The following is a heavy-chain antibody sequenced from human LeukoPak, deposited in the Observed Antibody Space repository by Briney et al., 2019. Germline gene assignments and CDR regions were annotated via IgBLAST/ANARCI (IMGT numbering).Heavy chain of an antibody. D-gene: IGHD3-22*01. CDR2: IYYSGST. V-gene: IGHV4-59*01. J-gene: IGHJ4*02. CDR1: GGSISSYY. Sequence: KPSETLSLTCTVSGGSISSYYWSWTRQPPGKGLEWIGYIYYSGSTNYNPSLKSRVTISVDTSKNQFSLKLSSVTAADTAMYYCARAPGMYYYDSSGYYLDWGQGTLVTVSS. CDR3: ARAPGMYYYDSSGYYLD.